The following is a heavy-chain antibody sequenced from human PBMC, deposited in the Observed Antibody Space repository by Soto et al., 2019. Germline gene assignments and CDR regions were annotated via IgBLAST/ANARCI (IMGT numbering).Heavy chain of an antibody. CDR2: IDPSDSYT. V-gene: IGHV5-10-1*01. CDR1: GYSFTSYW. Sequence: GESLKISCKGSGYSFTSYWISWVRQMPGKGLEWMGRIDPSDSYTNYSPSFQGHVTISADKSISTAYLQWSSLKASDTAMYYCARPVGYCSSTRCSYYYGMDVWGQGTTVTVSS. D-gene: IGHD2-2*01. J-gene: IGHJ6*02. CDR3: ARPVGYCSSTRCSYYYGMDV.